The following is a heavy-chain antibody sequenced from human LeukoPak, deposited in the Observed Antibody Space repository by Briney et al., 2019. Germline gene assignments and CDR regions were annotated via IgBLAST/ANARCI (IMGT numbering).Heavy chain of an antibody. D-gene: IGHD4-17*01. CDR2: ISSSGSTM. CDR3: ARVRVTVTTLDY. Sequence: GGSLRLSCAASGFTFSSYELNWVRQAPGKGLGWVSYISSSGSTMYYADSVKGRFTVSRDNAKNSLFLQMNSLRAEDTAVYYCARVRVTVTTLDYWGQGTLVTVSS. V-gene: IGHV3-48*03. CDR1: GFTFSSYE. J-gene: IGHJ4*02.